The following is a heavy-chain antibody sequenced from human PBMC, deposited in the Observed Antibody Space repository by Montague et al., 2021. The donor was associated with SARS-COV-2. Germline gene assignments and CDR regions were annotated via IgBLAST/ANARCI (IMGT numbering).Heavy chain of an antibody. V-gene: IGHV4-59*01. CDR2: IYYSGNP. J-gene: IGHJ3*02. CDR1: GGSISTYY. CDR3: ARGKGRSPDAFDI. D-gene: IGHD2-15*01. Sequence: SETLSLTCTVSGGSISTYYWSWIRQSPGKGLEWIGYIYYSGNPNXXPSLTSRLSMSVDTPKNQFSPELSSVTAADTAVFFCARGKGRSPDAFDIWGQGITVTVSS.